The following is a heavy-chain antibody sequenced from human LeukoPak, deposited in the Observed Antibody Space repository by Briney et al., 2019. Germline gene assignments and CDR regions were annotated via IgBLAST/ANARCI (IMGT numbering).Heavy chain of an antibody. CDR3: AREGGVVVPAAISFDY. CDR2: ISSSSSTI. V-gene: IGHV3-48*04. CDR1: GFTFSSYS. J-gene: IGHJ4*02. D-gene: IGHD2-2*02. Sequence: GGSLRLSCAASGFTFSSYSMNWVRQAPGKGLEWVSYISSSSSTIYYADSVKGRFTISRDNAKNSLYLQMNSLRAEDTAVYYCAREGGVVVPAAISFDYWGQGTLVTVSS.